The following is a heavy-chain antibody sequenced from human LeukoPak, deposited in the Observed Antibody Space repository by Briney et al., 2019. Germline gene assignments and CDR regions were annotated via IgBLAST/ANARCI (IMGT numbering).Heavy chain of an antibody. J-gene: IGHJ5*02. D-gene: IGHD5-18*01. CDR3: ARALPHRRLMDTTMEQHWFDP. Sequence: SVKVSCKASGGTFSNYAISWVRQAPGQGLEWMGGIIPIFHTTNYAQKFQGRVTMTRDMSTSTVYMELSSLRSEDTAMYYCARALPHRRLMDTTMEQHWFDPWGQGTLVTVSS. CDR2: IIPIFHTT. V-gene: IGHV1-69*05. CDR1: GGTFSNYA.